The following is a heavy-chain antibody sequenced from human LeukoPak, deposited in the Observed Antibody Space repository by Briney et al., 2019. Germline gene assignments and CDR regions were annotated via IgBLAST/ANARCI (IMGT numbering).Heavy chain of an antibody. Sequence: ASVKVSCKASGYTFTSYDINWVRQATGQGLEWMGWMNPNSGNTGYAQKFQGRVTMTRNTSISTVYMELSSLRSEDTAVYYCARGSASSWPTGDWFDPWGQGTLVTVSS. V-gene: IGHV1-8*01. CDR2: MNPNSGNT. CDR1: GYTFTSYD. D-gene: IGHD6-13*01. CDR3: ARGSASSWPTGDWFDP. J-gene: IGHJ5*02.